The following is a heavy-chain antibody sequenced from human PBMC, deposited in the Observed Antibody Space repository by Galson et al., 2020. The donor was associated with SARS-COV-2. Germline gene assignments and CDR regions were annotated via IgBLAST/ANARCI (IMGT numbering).Heavy chain of an antibody. D-gene: IGHD3-10*01. V-gene: IGHV3-30*18. CDR3: AKRKELFWLGELNQGLDV. CDR1: VFTFTNYA. J-gene: IGHJ6*02. Sequence: GGSLRLSCAASVFTFTNYAMHWVRQAPGKGLEWVALISYEGSIKYYADSVKGRFTISRDSSKNTLYLQMNSLSAGDTAVYYCAKRKELFWLGELNQGLDVWGQGTTVTVS. CDR2: ISYEGSIK.